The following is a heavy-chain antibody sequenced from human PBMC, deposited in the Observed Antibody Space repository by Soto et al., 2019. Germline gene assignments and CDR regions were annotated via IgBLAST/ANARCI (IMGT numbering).Heavy chain of an antibody. CDR2: IYYSGST. J-gene: IGHJ4*02. V-gene: IGHV4-31*03. Sequence: QVQLQESGPGLVKPSQTLSLTCTVSGGSISSGGYYWSWIRQHPGKGLEWIGYIYYSGSTYYNPSLNSRVTXSXDXXKNQCSLKLSSVTAADTAVYYCARGGIAAAAPPDYWGQGTLVTVSS. CDR3: ARGGIAAAAPPDY. CDR1: GGSISSGGYY. D-gene: IGHD6-13*01.